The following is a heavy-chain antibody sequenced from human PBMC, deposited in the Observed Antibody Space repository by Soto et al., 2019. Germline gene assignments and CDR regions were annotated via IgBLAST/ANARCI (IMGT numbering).Heavy chain of an antibody. D-gene: IGHD2-2*01. Sequence: SETLSLTCSVSGGSISSSSYSWGWIRQPPGKGLEWIGTIYYSGSTHYNPSLEGRVAISADTPNNQLSLRLSSVTAADTAVYYCGRQPGHCGSTTCFGYYRVDFRGQGTTVTVSS. CDR1: GGSISSSSYS. J-gene: IGHJ6*02. V-gene: IGHV4-39*01. CDR3: GRQPGHCGSTTCFGYYRVDF. CDR2: IYYSGST.